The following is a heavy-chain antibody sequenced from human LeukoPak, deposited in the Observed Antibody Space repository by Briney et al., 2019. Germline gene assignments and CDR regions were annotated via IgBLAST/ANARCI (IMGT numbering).Heavy chain of an antibody. J-gene: IGHJ4*02. CDR1: GYSISSGYY. Sequence: SETLSLXCAVSGYSISSGYYWGWIRQPPGKGLEWIGSIYHSGSTYYNPSLKSRVTISVDTSKNQFSLKLSSVTAADTAVYYCARRNYGDLDYWGQGTLVTVSS. D-gene: IGHD3-16*01. V-gene: IGHV4-38-2*01. CDR2: IYHSGST. CDR3: ARRNYGDLDY.